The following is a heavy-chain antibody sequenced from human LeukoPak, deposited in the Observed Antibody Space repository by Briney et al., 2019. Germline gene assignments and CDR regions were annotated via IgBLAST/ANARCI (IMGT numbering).Heavy chain of an antibody. D-gene: IGHD1-26*01. J-gene: IGHJ4*02. Sequence: GGSLRLSCAASGFTFSNAWMSWVRQAPGKGLEWVGRIKSKTDGGTTDYAAPVKGRFTISRDDSKNTLYLQMNSLKTEDTAVYYCTTGIVGAPGPFDYWGQGTLVTVSS. CDR2: IKSKTDGGTT. CDR1: GFTFSNAW. V-gene: IGHV3-15*01. CDR3: TTGIVGAPGPFDY.